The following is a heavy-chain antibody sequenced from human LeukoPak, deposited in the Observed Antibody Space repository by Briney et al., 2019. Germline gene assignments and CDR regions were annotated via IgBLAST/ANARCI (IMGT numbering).Heavy chain of an antibody. CDR3: ARTPPRIVGPTPTFDF. D-gene: IGHD1-26*01. J-gene: IGHJ4*02. V-gene: IGHV4-30-2*01. Sequence: PSETLSLTCTVSGGSISSGSYYWSWIRQPPGKGLEWIGHIYHSGSTYYNPSFKSRVIILVDRSKNQFSLKLTSVTAADTAVYYCARTPPRIVGPTPTFDFWGQGTLVTVSS. CDR1: GGSISSGSYY. CDR2: IYHSGST.